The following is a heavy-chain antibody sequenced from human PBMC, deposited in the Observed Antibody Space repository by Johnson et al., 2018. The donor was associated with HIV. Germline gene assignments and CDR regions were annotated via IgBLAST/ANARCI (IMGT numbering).Heavy chain of an antibody. J-gene: IGHJ3*02. CDR2: ISFAGVKK. CDR3: ARDKGGVRSSGHPNAFDI. V-gene: IGHV3-33*08. D-gene: IGHD6-19*01. Sequence: QMQLVESGGGVVQPGRSLRLSCAASGFTFSSYGMAWVRQAPGKGLEWVTVISFAGVKKYYADSVKGRFTISRDNSKGTLYLQMNSLRAEDTAVYYCARDKGGVRSSGHPNAFDIWGQGTMVTVSS. CDR1: GFTFSSYG.